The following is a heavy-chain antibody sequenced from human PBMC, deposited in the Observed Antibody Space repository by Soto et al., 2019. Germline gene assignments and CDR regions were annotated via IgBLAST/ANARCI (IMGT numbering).Heavy chain of an antibody. Sequence: ASVKVSCKVSGYTLTELSMHWVRQAPGKGLEWMGGFDPEDGETIYAQKFQGRVTMTEDTSTDTAYMELSSLRSEDTAVYYCATGIVVVTALDYWGQETLVTVSS. J-gene: IGHJ4*02. CDR3: ATGIVVVTALDY. CDR1: GYTLTELS. CDR2: FDPEDGET. D-gene: IGHD2-21*02. V-gene: IGHV1-24*01.